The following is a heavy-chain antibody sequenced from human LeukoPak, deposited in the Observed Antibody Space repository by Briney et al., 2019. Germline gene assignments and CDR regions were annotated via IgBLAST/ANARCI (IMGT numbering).Heavy chain of an antibody. CDR1: GFTFSSYA. CDR3: AKGRLRGVVITELDY. D-gene: IGHD3-22*01. V-gene: IGHV3-23*01. Sequence: GGSLRLSCAASGFTFSSYAMSWVRQAPGKGLEWVSAISGSGGSTYYADSVKGRFTISRDNSKNTLYLQMNSLRAEDTAVYYCAKGRLRGVVITELDYWGQGTLVTVSS. CDR2: ISGSGGST. J-gene: IGHJ4*02.